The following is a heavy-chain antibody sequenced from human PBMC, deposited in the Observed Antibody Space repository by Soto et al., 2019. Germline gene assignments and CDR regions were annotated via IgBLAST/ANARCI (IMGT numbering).Heavy chain of an antibody. CDR1: GFTFRSYV. D-gene: IGHD3-16*01. CDR3: ARWGTTGGLDV. Sequence: QVQLVESGGGVVQPGTSLRLSCVGSGFTFRSYVIHWVRQAPGKGLEWVALTSYDGSNNFYGDSVKGRFTMSRHNSRNTVELQMDSLTIEDTALYYCARWGTTGGLDVWGQGTLVSVSS. V-gene: IGHV3-33*05. J-gene: IGHJ4*02. CDR2: TSYDGSNN.